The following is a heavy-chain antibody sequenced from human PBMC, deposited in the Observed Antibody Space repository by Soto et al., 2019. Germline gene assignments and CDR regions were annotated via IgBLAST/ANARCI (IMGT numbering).Heavy chain of an antibody. J-gene: IGHJ4*02. CDR1: EYIRKNYW. CDR3: ATTAGY. CDR2: IKEDGSEK. V-gene: IGHV3-7*01. D-gene: IGHD2-15*01. Sequence: PGGSLRLSCAASEYIRKNYWMKWVRQAPGQGLEWVATIKEDGSEKYYADSVRGRFTISRDNARNSLSLQMDSLSAEDTAVYYCATTAGYWGRGTLVTVSS.